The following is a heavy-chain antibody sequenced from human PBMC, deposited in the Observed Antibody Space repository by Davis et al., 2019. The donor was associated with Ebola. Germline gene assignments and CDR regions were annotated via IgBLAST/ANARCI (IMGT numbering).Heavy chain of an antibody. V-gene: IGHV3-48*03. CDR1: GFTFSSYE. D-gene: IGHD5-18*01. Sequence: PGGSLRLSCAASGFTFSSYEMNWVRQAPGKGLEWVSYISSSGSTIYYADSVKGRFTISRDNAKNSLYLQMNSLRAEDTAVYYCARDDRTAMVIGYYYYGMDVWGQGTTVTVSS. CDR3: ARDDRTAMVIGYYYYGMDV. J-gene: IGHJ6*02. CDR2: ISSSGSTI.